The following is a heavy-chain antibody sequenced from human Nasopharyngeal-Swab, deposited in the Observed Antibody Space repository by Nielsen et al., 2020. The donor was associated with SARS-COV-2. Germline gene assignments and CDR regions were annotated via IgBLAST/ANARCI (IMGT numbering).Heavy chain of an antibody. Sequence: LRLSCAVSGGSISSGGYSWSWIRQPPGKGLEWIGYIYHSGSTYYNPSLKSRVTISVDRSKNQFSLKLSSVTAADTAVYYCARADQLLYYFDYWGQGTLVTVSS. D-gene: IGHD2-2*01. V-gene: IGHV4-30-2*01. CDR1: GGSISSGGYS. CDR2: IYHSGST. CDR3: ARADQLLYYFDY. J-gene: IGHJ4*02.